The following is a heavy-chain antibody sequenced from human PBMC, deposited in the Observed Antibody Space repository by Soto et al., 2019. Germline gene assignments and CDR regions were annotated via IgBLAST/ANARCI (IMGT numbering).Heavy chain of an antibody. V-gene: IGHV4-30-2*01. CDR3: ARVITMVRGVISDY. CDR2: IYHSGST. J-gene: IGHJ4*02. CDR1: GGSISSGGYS. D-gene: IGHD3-10*01. Sequence: SETLSLTCAVSGGSISSGGYSWSWIRQPPGKGLEWIGEIYHSGSTNYNPSLKSRVTISVDTSKNQFSLKLSSVTAADTAVYYCARVITMVRGVISDYWGQGTLVTVSS.